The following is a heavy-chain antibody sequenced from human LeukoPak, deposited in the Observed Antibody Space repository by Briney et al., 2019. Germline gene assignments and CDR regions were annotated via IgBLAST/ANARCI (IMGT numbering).Heavy chain of an antibody. V-gene: IGHV3-21*01. J-gene: IGHJ4*02. D-gene: IGHD3-16*01. CDR2: ISSSSSYI. CDR3: ARDLTSYYDYVWGSY. Sequence: GGSLRLSCAASGFTFSSYPMLWVRQAPGKGLEWVSSISSSSSYIYYADSVKGRFTISRDNAKNSLYLQMNSLRAEDTAVYYCARDLTSYYDYVWGSYWGQGTLVTVSS. CDR1: GFTFSSYP.